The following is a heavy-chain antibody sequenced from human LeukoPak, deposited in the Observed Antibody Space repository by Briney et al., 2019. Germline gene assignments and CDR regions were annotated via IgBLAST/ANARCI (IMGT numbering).Heavy chain of an antibody. V-gene: IGHV3-21*04. CDR2: ISSSSSYI. J-gene: IGHJ4*02. CDR3: ATDSSPSGTLKYYFDN. CDR1: GFTFSSYS. Sequence: GGSLRLSCAASGFTFSSYSMNWVRQAPGKGLEWVSSISSSSSYIYYVDSVKGRFTISRDNSKNTLYLQMNSLRADDTALYYCATDSSPSGTLKYYFDNWGQGTLVTVSS. D-gene: IGHD6-25*01.